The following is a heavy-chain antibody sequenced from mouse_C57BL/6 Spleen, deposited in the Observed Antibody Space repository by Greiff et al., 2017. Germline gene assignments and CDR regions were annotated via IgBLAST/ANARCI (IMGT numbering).Heavy chain of an antibody. D-gene: IGHD2-4*01. V-gene: IGHV5-9*01. CDR2: ISGGGGNT. CDR1: GFTFSSYT. CDR3: ARQIDYGCAY. Sequence: EVKLMESGGGLVKPGGSLKLSCAASGFTFSSYTMSWVRQTPEKRLEWVATISGGGGNTYYPDSVKGRFTLSRDNAKNTLYLQMSSLRSEDAALYYCARQIDYGCAYWGQGTLVTVSA. J-gene: IGHJ3*01.